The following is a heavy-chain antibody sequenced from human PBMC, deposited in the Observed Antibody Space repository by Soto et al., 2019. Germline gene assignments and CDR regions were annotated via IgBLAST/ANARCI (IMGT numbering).Heavy chain of an antibody. J-gene: IGHJ6*02. V-gene: IGHV3-53*01. CDR1: GFTVSSKY. CDR2: IWSAGLI. CDR3: AREAPMDV. Sequence: GGSLRLSCAASGFTVSSKYMSWVRQAPGKGLEWISVIWSAGLIYYADSVRGRFTISRDISKNILYLEMTSLRADDTAVYYCAREAPMDVWGQGTTVTVSS.